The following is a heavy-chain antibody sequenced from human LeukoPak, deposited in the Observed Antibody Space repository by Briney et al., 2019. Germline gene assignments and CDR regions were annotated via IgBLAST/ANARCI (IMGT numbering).Heavy chain of an antibody. CDR2: IFYSGST. CDR1: NVSISSGDYY. D-gene: IGHD1-26*01. CDR3: AKGGFYFDY. J-gene: IGHJ4*02. Sequence: SQTLSLTCTVSNVSISSGDYYWSWIRQPPGKGLGWIGYIFYSGSTYYNPSLKSRVTISVDTSKNQFSLKLNSVTAADTAVYYCAKGGFYFDYWGQGTLVTVSS. V-gene: IGHV4-30-4*01.